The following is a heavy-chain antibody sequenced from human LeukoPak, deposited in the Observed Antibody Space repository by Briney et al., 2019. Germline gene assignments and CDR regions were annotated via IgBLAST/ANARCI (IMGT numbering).Heavy chain of an antibody. J-gene: IGHJ3*02. CDR2: NDRSDSYT. CDR3: ERRNYYFARGTGAFDI. D-gene: IGHD3-9*01. V-gene: IGHV5-51*01. Sequence: GESLKTSCKASGYSFTSYWSGWVRQMPGKGLEWMAINDRSDSYTGYIPYLQGQVTISADKTISTAYLKWSSVEASDTDLYYCERRNYYFARGTGAFDIWGQGTMVTVSS. CDR1: GYSFTSYW.